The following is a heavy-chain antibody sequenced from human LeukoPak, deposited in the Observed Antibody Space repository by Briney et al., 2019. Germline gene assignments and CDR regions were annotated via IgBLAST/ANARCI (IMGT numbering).Heavy chain of an antibody. Sequence: SSETLSLTCTVSVGSISSYYWSWIRQPPGKGLEWIGYIYYSGSTNYNPSLKSRVTISVDTSKNQFSLKLSSVTAADTAVYYCARQIWFGELLFDYWGQGTLVTVSS. J-gene: IGHJ4*02. V-gene: IGHV4-59*08. CDR1: VGSISSYY. CDR3: ARQIWFGELLFDY. CDR2: IYYSGST. D-gene: IGHD3-10*01.